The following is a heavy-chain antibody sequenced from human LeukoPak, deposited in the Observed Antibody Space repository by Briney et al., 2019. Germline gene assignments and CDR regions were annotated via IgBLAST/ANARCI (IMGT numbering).Heavy chain of an antibody. CDR3: ARGSSWYSLDY. V-gene: IGHV4-4*07. D-gene: IGHD6-13*01. Sequence: SETLSLTCTVSGGSISSYYWSWIRQPAGKGLEWIGRIYTSGSTNYNPSLKSGVTMSVDTSKNQFSLKLTSVTAADTAVYYCARGSSWYSLDYLGQGTLVTVSS. CDR2: IYTSGST. CDR1: GGSISSYY. J-gene: IGHJ4*02.